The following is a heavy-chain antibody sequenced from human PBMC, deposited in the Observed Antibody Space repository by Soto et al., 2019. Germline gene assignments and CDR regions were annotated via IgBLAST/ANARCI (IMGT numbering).Heavy chain of an antibody. CDR3: ARGRLPPGPFDI. J-gene: IGHJ4*02. V-gene: IGHV4-34*02. D-gene: IGHD2-8*02. Sequence: QVHLQQWGTGLVKPSETLSLTCAVRGESLSGYYWNWIRQTPGKGPEWIGEVTKSGTTNYNPSLQSRVNISVDTSSKQFSLKLTSVTAADTGVYYCARGRLPPGPFDIWGQGTQVTVSS. CDR1: GESLSGYY. CDR2: VTKSGTT.